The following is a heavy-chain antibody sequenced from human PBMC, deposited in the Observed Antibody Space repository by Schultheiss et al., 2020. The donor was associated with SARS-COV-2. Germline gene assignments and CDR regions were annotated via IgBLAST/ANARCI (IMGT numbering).Heavy chain of an antibody. CDR1: GYSISSGYY. D-gene: IGHD2-2*01. J-gene: IGHJ6*02. CDR3: ARQLLPAARAYYYGMDV. Sequence: SETLSLTSAVSGYSISSGYYWGWIRQPPGKGLEWIGRVYTSGSTKYSPSLKSRVTISVDTSKNQFSLKLSSVTAADTAVYYCARQLLPAARAYYYGMDVWGQGTTVTVSS. CDR2: VYTSGST. V-gene: IGHV4-38-2*01.